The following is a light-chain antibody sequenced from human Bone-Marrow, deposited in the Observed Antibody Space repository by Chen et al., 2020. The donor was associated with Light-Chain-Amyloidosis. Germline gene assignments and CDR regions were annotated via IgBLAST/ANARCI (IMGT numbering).Light chain of an antibody. CDR1: QPISSNY. CDR3: QQYGPSPLT. J-gene: IGKJ4*01. V-gene: IGKV3-20*01. Sequence: EIVLSQSPGTLSLSPGEGATLSCRASQPISSNYLTWYQQKFGQAPRLLIYGSSSRATGIPDKVTDSGSGTDFTLPINRLGAEFFAMYYCQQYGPSPLTYGGGTEVEIK. CDR2: GSS.